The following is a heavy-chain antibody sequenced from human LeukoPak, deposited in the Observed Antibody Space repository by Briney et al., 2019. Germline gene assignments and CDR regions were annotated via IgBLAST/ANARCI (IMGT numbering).Heavy chain of an antibody. Sequence: PSETLSLTCTVSGGSVSSGTYYWSWIRQPPGKGLEWIGNIYYSGSTNYNPSLKSRVIISVDTSKNQLSLKLSSVTAADTAVYYCARGRIAMVRGVLYYYYYGMDVRGKGTTVTVSS. CDR3: ARGRIAMVRGVLYYYYYGMDV. V-gene: IGHV4-61*01. D-gene: IGHD3-10*01. CDR1: GGSVSSGTYY. J-gene: IGHJ6*04. CDR2: IYYSGST.